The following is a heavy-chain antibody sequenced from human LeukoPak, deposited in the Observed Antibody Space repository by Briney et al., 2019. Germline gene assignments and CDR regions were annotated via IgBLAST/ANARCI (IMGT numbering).Heavy chain of an antibody. D-gene: IGHD6-13*01. CDR1: GGSMSGYY. CDR3: ARAGSSSWPHYYYYMDV. J-gene: IGHJ6*03. Sequence: SETLSLTCSVSGGSMSGYYWSWIRQPPGQGLEWIGFIYYRGDTKYNPSLKSRVTILVDTSKNQFSLKLSSVTAADTAVYYCARAGSSSWPHYYYYMDVWGRGTTVTISS. CDR2: IYYRGDT. V-gene: IGHV4-59*01.